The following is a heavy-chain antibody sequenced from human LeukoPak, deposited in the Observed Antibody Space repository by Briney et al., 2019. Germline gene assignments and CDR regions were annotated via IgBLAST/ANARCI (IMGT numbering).Heavy chain of an antibody. CDR3: ATGSIAVAGTFGY. Sequence: GRSLRLSCAASGFTFSSYGMPWVRQAPGKGLEWVAVIWYDGSNKYYADSVKGRFTISRDNSKNTLYLQMNSLRAEDTAVYYCATGSIAVAGTFGYWGQGTLVTVSS. V-gene: IGHV3-33*01. J-gene: IGHJ4*02. CDR1: GFTFSSYG. CDR2: IWYDGSNK. D-gene: IGHD6-19*01.